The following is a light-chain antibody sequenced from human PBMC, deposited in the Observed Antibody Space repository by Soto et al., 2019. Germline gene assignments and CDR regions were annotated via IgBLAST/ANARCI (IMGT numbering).Light chain of an antibody. CDR1: GSNIGGNA. Sequence: QSVLTQPPSASGTPGQRVTLTCSGGGSNIGGNAVNWYQQLPGTAPKLLIYINNQRPSGVPDRFSGSKSGTSASLAISGLQSEEEAHYYCAAWDDGLNGVVFGGGTQLTVL. CDR2: INN. V-gene: IGLV1-44*01. J-gene: IGLJ7*01. CDR3: AAWDDGLNGVV.